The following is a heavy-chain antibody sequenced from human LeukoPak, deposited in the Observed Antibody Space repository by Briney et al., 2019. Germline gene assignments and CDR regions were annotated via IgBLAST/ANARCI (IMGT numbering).Heavy chain of an antibody. CDR2: ISTDGSNG. CDR1: GGFISSNY. CDR3: AKRGATRGLDY. Sequence: GGSLRLSCAASGGFISSNYMSWIRQAPGKGLEWLAAISTDGSNGFYADSVKGRFTISRDNSNNTLYLQMNSMRAEDTAVYYCAKRGATRGLDYWGQGALVTVSS. J-gene: IGHJ4*02. D-gene: IGHD5-12*01. V-gene: IGHV3-30*18.